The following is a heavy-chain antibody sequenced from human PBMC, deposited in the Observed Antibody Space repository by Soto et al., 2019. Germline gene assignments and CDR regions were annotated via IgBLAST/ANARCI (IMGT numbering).Heavy chain of an antibody. CDR2: IYNSESA. V-gene: IGHV4-59*08. Sequence: SETLSLTCTLSGDSISNYYWSWIRQPPGKGLEWIGYIYNSESASYNPSLKSRVTISVDTSKIQFSLKLSSVTAADTAVYYCARLDTNYYYMDVWGEGTTVTVSS. CDR1: GDSISNYY. J-gene: IGHJ6*03. CDR3: ARLDTNYYYMDV. D-gene: IGHD3-3*01.